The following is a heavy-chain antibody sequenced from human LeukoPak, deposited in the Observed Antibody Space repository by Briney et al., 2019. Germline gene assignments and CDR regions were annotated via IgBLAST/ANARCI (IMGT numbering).Heavy chain of an antibody. CDR1: GFTFSDHY. V-gene: IGHV3-72*01. J-gene: IGHJ4*02. CDR3: AREGNYYDSSGYLFDY. D-gene: IGHD3-22*01. Sequence: GGSPRLSCAASGFTFSDHYMDWVRQAPGKGLEWVGRTRNKANSYTTEYAASVKGRFTISRDDSKNSLYLQMNSLKTEDTAVYYCAREGNYYDSSGYLFDYWGQGTLVTVSS. CDR2: TRNKANSYTT.